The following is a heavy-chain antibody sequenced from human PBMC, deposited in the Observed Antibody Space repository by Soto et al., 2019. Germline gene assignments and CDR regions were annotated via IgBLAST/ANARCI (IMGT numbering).Heavy chain of an antibody. CDR2: IRSKANSYAT. V-gene: IGHV3-73*01. CDR3: TRQTYYYDSSGYLNYYYYGKDV. J-gene: IGHJ6*02. D-gene: IGHD3-22*01. Sequence: GGSLRLSCTASGVTFSGSAMHWVRQDSGKGLEGVGRIRSKANSYATAYAASVKGRFTISRDDSKNKAYLQMNSLKTEDTAVYYCTRQTYYYDSSGYLNYYYYGKDVWGQGTTVTVSS. CDR1: GVTFSGSA.